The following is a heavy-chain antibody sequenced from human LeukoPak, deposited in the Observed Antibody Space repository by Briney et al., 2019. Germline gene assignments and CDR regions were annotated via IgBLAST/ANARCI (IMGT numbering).Heavy chain of an antibody. CDR1: GYIFTKKY. J-gene: IGHJ4*02. CDR3: ATTLGEYPSGGEGIDY. D-gene: IGHD1-26*01. CDR2: INPGGGTT. Sequence: GASVKVSCKASGYIFTKKYVYWVRQAPGQGLEWMGVINPGGGTTDYAQKFQGRVTMTEDTSTDTAYMELSSLRSEDTAVYYCATTLGEYPSGGEGIDYWGQGTLVTVSS. V-gene: IGHV1-46*01.